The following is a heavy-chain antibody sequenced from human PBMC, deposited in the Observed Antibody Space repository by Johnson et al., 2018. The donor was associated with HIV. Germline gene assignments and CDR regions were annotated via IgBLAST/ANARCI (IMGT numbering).Heavy chain of an antibody. CDR3: AIDWDYYDSSGYYYANMVDAFDI. J-gene: IGHJ3*02. CDR1: GITFSNYG. Sequence: VQLVESGGGLVQPGGSLRLSCAASGITFSNYGMSWVRQTPGRGPEWVSTISPSSVRTYHADSVKGRFTLSRDNAKHTMYLQMNSLRAEDTALYYCAIDWDYYDSSGYYYANMVDAFDIWGQGTMVTVSS. D-gene: IGHD3-22*01. CDR2: ISPSSVRT. V-gene: IGHV3-23*04.